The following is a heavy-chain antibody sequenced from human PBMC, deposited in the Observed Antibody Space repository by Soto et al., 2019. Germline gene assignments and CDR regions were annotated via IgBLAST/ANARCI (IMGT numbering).Heavy chain of an antibody. CDR2: ISSSGSST. D-gene: IGHD3-3*01. V-gene: IGHV3-23*01. CDR1: GFTFSSYA. J-gene: IGHJ4*02. Sequence: PGGSLRLSCAASGFTFSSYAMNWVRQAPGKGLEWVSGISSSGSSTYSADSVKGRFTIPRDNSKNTLYLQMNSLRAEDTAVYFCAKDWDYDFWSGYSLDYWGQGTLVTVSS. CDR3: AKDWDYDFWSGYSLDY.